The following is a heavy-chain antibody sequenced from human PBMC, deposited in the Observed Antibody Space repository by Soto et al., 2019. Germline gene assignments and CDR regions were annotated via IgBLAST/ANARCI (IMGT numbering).Heavy chain of an antibody. Sequence: PGGSLRLSCAASGFTFDDYAMHWVRQAPGKGLEWVSGISWNSGSIGYADSVKGRFTISRDNAKNSLYLQMNSLRAEDTALYYCAKGPPYSSSWYFVDYWGQGTLVTVSS. D-gene: IGHD6-13*01. CDR1: GFTFDDYA. CDR2: ISWNSGSI. J-gene: IGHJ4*02. V-gene: IGHV3-9*01. CDR3: AKGPPYSSSWYFVDY.